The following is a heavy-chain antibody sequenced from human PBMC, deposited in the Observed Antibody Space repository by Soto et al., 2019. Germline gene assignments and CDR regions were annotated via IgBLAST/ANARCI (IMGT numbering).Heavy chain of an antibody. V-gene: IGHV3-30*03. CDR3: ARAPSSSWIDY. CDR2: ISYDGSNK. J-gene: IGHJ4*02. CDR1: GFTFSSYG. Sequence: QVQLVESGGGVVQPGRSLRLSCAASGFTFSSYGMHWVGQAPGKGLEWVAVISYDGSNKYYADSVKGRFTISRDNSKNTLYLQMNSLRAEDTAVYYCARAPSSSWIDYWGQGTLVTVSS. D-gene: IGHD6-13*01.